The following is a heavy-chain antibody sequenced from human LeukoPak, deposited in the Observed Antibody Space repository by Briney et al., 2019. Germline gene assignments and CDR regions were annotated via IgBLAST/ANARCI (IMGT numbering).Heavy chain of an antibody. CDR3: AKGREIVVVTAIPLDY. D-gene: IGHD2-21*02. CDR2: ISGSGGST. V-gene: IGHV3-23*01. CDR1: GFTFSSYA. Sequence: PGGSLRLSCAASGFTFSSYAMSWVRQAPGKGLEWVSAISGSGGSTYYADSVKGRFTISRDNSKNTLYLQMNSLRAEDTAVYYCAKGREIVVVTAIPLDYWGQGTLVTVSS. J-gene: IGHJ4*02.